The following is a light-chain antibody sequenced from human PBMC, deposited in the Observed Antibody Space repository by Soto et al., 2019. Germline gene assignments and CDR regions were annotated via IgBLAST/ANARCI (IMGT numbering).Light chain of an antibody. J-gene: IGLJ1*01. CDR3: FSYTSSGTYV. Sequence: QSVLTQPASVSGSPVQSITISFTVTSSDVGNYKYVSWYQQHPGKAPKLMIYEVSNRPSGVSNRFSGSKSGNTASLTISGLQAEDETDYYCFSYTSSGTYVFGTGTKVTVL. V-gene: IGLV2-14*01. CDR1: SSDVGNYKY. CDR2: EVS.